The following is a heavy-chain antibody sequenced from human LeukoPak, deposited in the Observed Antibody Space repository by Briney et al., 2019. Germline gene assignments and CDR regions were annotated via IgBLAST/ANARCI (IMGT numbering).Heavy chain of an antibody. D-gene: IGHD3-3*01. V-gene: IGHV3-21*01. J-gene: IGHJ4*02. CDR3: ALFGDFDY. CDR2: ISSSNIYI. CDR1: GFTFSSYS. Sequence: PGGSLRLSCAASGFTFSSYSMNWVRQAPGKGLEWVSSISSSNIYIYYADSVKGRFTISRDNAKNSLYLQMNSLRAEDTAVYYCALFGDFDYWGQGTLVTVSS.